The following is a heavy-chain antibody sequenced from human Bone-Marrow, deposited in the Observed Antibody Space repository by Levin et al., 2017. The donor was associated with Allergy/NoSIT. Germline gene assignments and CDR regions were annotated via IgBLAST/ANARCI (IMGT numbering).Heavy chain of an antibody. Sequence: GGSLRLSCAASGFSFNKYGMHWVRQAPGMGLEWVAVVSHDETERHYIDSVKGRFTISRDNSKNTVDLQMNGLIREHTAVYYCAKGGVEYHFGFYDYSGQGILVTVSS. V-gene: IGHV3-30*18. D-gene: IGHD2/OR15-2a*01. J-gene: IGHJ4*03. CDR2: VSHDETER. CDR1: GFSFNKYG. CDR3: AKGGVEYHFGFYDY.